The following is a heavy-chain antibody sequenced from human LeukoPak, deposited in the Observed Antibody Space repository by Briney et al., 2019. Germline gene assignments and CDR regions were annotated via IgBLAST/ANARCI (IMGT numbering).Heavy chain of an antibody. J-gene: IGHJ5*02. Sequence: SVKVSCKASGYTFTSYYMHWVRQAPGQGLEWMGIINPSGGSTSYAQKFQGRVTITADESTSTAYMELSSLRSEDTAVYYCARALMGDYLPLNWFDPWGQGTLVTVSS. CDR1: GYTFTSYY. CDR2: INPSGGST. V-gene: IGHV1-46*01. CDR3: ARALMGDYLPLNWFDP. D-gene: IGHD4-17*01.